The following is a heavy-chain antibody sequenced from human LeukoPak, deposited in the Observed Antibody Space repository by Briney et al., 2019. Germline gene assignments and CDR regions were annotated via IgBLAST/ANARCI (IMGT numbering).Heavy chain of an antibody. CDR2: IRYDGSNK. CDR3: VRDGTRYSGTFFY. Sequence: PGGSLRLSCAASGFTFSSYGMHWVCQAPGKGLEWVAFIRYDGSNKYYADSVKGRFTISRDNAKDSLYLQMNNLRAEDTALYYCVRDGTRYSGTFFYWGQGTLVTVSS. V-gene: IGHV3-30*02. CDR1: GFTFSSYG. D-gene: IGHD1-26*01. J-gene: IGHJ4*02.